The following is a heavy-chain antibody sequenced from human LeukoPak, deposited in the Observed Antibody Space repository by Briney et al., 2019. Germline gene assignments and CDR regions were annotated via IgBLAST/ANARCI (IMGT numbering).Heavy chain of an antibody. D-gene: IGHD6-19*01. Sequence: PGGSLRLSCAASGFTFNSYAMSWVRQAPGKGLEWVSTISTGGGSTYYADSVKDRFTISRDNSDNTLYLQMNSLRADDTAMYYCAKDATGYSSGGGYFDYWGQGALVTVSS. CDR1: GFTFNSYA. V-gene: IGHV3-23*01. J-gene: IGHJ4*02. CDR3: AKDATGYSSGGGYFDY. CDR2: ISTGGGST.